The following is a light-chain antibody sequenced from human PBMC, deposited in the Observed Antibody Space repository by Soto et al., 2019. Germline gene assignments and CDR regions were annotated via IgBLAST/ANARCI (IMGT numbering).Light chain of an antibody. CDR3: QHYNDCLRM. V-gene: IGKV3-15*01. CDR2: GAS. J-gene: IGKJ1*01. CDR1: QSVSSN. Sequence: EIVMTQSPATLSVSPGVRATLSCRASQSVSSNLAWYQQKPGQAPRLLIYGASTSATGIPAKFSGSGAGTGSRLSISSCDSEAFAFFCCQHYNDCLRMFADGTKVEVK.